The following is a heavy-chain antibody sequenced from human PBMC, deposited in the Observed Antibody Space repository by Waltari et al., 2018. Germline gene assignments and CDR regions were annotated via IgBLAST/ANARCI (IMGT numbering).Heavy chain of an antibody. D-gene: IGHD3-10*01. Sequence: QVQLQESGPGLVKPSETLSLTCTVSGGSISSYYWSWIRQPPGKGLEWIGYIYYSGSTNYNPSLKSRVTISVDTSKNQFSLKLSSVTAADMAVYYCARQGDDAFDIWGQGTMVTVSS. V-gene: IGHV4-59*08. CDR3: ARQGDDAFDI. J-gene: IGHJ3*02. CDR2: IYYSGST. CDR1: GGSISSYY.